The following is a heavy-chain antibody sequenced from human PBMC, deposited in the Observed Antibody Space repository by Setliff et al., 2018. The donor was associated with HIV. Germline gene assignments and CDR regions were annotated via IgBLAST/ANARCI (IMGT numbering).Heavy chain of an antibody. J-gene: IGHJ4*02. CDR2: LYQSGSA. CDR1: YYSIRSEYY. D-gene: IGHD2-8*01. Sequence: SETLSLTCTVSYYSIRSEYYWGWVRQPPGKGLEWIGSLYQSGSAYYNPPLKSRVTMSVDTSKDQFSLRLRSVTAADTAVYYCVRLNTFILCTDYWGQGILVTVS. CDR3: VRLNTFILCTDY. V-gene: IGHV4-38-2*02.